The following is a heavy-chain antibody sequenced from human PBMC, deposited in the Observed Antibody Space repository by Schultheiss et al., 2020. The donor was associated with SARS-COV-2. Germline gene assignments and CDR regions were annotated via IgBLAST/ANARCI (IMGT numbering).Heavy chain of an antibody. V-gene: IGHV3-15*01. CDR2: IKSKTDGGTT. D-gene: IGHD2-2*01. CDR1: GFTFSSYA. CDR3: TTPGVVVPAAPSYYYSMDV. J-gene: IGHJ6*02. Sequence: GGSLRLSCAASGFTFSSYAMSWVRQAPGKGLEWVGRIKSKTDGGTTDYAAPVKGRFTISRDDSKNTLYLQMNSLKTEDTAVYYCTTPGVVVPAAPSYYYSMDVWGQGTTVTVSS.